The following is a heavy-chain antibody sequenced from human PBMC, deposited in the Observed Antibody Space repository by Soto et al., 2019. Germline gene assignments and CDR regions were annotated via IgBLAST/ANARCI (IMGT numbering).Heavy chain of an antibody. CDR2: TYYRSKWYN. Sequence: SQTLSLTCAISGDSVSSNSAALNWIRQSPSRGLEWLGRTYYRSKWYNDYAVSVKSRITINPDTSKNQFSLQLNSVTPEDTAVYYCAKSRRITICGGGSRSTKNWFDPWGQGTLVSVSS. CDR3: AKSRRITICGGGSRSTKNWFDP. V-gene: IGHV6-1*01. CDR1: GDSVSSNSAA. J-gene: IGHJ5*02. D-gene: IGHD3-3*01.